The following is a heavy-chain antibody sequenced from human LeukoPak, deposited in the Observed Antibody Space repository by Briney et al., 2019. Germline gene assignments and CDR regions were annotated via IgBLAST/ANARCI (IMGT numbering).Heavy chain of an antibody. Sequence: SETLSLTCTVSGGSISSYYWSWIRQPPGKGLEWIGYIYYSGSTNYNPSLKSRVTISVDTSKNQFSLKLSSVTAADTAVYYCASIYGHYFDYWGQGTLVTVSS. V-gene: IGHV4-59*01. J-gene: IGHJ4*02. CDR1: GGSISSYY. D-gene: IGHD2-2*02. CDR3: ASIYGHYFDY. CDR2: IYYSGST.